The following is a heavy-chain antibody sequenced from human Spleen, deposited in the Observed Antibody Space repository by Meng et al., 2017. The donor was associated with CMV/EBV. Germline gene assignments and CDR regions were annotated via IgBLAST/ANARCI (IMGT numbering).Heavy chain of an antibody. V-gene: IGHV3-48*03. CDR2: ISPSGTTK. CDR1: GFSFSAYE. Sequence: GESLKISCAASGFSFSAYEINWVRQAPGKGLDWVSYISPSGTTKKYADSVKGRFTISRDNAKNSLYLQMHSLRAEDTAVYYCVTDQDRLGGIWGQGTMVTVSS. D-gene: IGHD5-12*01. CDR3: VTDQDRLGGI. J-gene: IGHJ3*02.